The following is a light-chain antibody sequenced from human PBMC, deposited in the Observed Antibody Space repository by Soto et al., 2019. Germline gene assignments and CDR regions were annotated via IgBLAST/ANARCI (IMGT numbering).Light chain of an antibody. J-gene: IGLJ2*01. CDR3: QSYDSGLSGSI. CDR1: TSNIGAGYD. V-gene: IGLV1-40*01. Sequence: QSVLTQPPSVSGAPGQRVTISCSGTTSNIGAGYDVHWYQLLPGTAPKLLIYANTERPSGVPDRFSGSKSGTSASLAITGLQAEDEADYYCQSYDSGLSGSIFGGGTKLTVL. CDR2: ANT.